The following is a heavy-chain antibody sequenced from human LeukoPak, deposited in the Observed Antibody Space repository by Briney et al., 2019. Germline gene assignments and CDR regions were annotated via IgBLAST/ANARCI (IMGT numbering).Heavy chain of an antibody. J-gene: IGHJ3*02. CDR1: GGSISSSSYY. CDR3: ARANYYDTSGYSRGAFDI. CDR2: IFHSGST. Sequence: SETLSLTCTVSGGSISSSSYYWGWIRQPPGKGLEWIGSIFHSGSTYYNPSLKSRVTISVDTSKNQFSLKLSSVTAADTAVYYCARANYYDTSGYSRGAFDIWGQGTMVTVSS. V-gene: IGHV4-39*07. D-gene: IGHD3-22*01.